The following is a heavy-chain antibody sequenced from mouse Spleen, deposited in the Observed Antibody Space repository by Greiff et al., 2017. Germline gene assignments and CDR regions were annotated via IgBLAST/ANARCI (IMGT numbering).Heavy chain of an antibody. V-gene: IGHV1-18*01. D-gene: IGHD1-1*01. CDR2: INPNTGGT. Sequence: EVQLQQSGPELVKSGASVKIPCKASGYTFTDYNMDWVKQSPGKSLEWIGVINPNTGGTIYNQKFKGKATLTVDKSSSTAYMELRSLTSEHTAGYYCARGGTTDTVYWYFDVGGAGTTVTVSS. J-gene: IGHJ1*01. CDR3: ARGGTTDTVYWYFDV. CDR1: GYTFTDYN.